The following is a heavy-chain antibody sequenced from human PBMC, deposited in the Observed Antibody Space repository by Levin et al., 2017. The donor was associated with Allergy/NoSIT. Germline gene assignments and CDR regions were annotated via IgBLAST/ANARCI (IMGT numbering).Heavy chain of an antibody. CDR1: GGTFSSYA. CDR2: IIPIFGTA. J-gene: IGHJ4*02. Sequence: ASVKVSCKASGGTFSSYAISWVRQAPGQGLEWMGGIIPIFGTANYAQKFQGRVTITADESTSTAYMELSSLRSEDTAVYYCARGSYDGGYDPNPWGFDYWGQGTLVTVSS. D-gene: IGHD5-12*01. CDR3: ARGSYDGGYDPNPWGFDY. V-gene: IGHV1-69*13.